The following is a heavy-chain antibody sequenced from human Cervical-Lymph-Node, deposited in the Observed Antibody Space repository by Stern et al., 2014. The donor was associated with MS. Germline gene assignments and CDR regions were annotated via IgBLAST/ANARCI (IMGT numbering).Heavy chain of an antibody. CDR1: GGSISTYY. Sequence: QVQLQQSGPGLVKASETLSLTCTVSGGSISTYYWTWIRQPPGKGLEWIGEISYSGDTNYNPSIKSRVTLSVDTSKNQFSLKLSSVTAADTAVYYCARRDYYDTSTYYDDAFDIWGQGTMVTVSS. CDR2: ISYSGDT. CDR3: ARRDYYDTSTYYDDAFDI. V-gene: IGHV4-59*01. J-gene: IGHJ3*02. D-gene: IGHD3-22*01.